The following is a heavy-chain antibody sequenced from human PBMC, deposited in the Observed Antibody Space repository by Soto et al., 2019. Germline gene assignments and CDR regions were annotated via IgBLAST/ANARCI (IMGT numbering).Heavy chain of an antibody. Sequence: GGSLRLSCAASGFTVSSHYMSWVRQAPGKGLEWVSFLSGSGGGTYYADSVKGRFTISRDNSKNTLYLQMNSLRAEDTAVYYCATLGPARLLASWGQGTLVTVSS. CDR2: LSGSGGGT. CDR3: ATLGPARLLAS. CDR1: GFTVSSHY. V-gene: IGHV3-23*01. D-gene: IGHD1-26*01. J-gene: IGHJ4*02.